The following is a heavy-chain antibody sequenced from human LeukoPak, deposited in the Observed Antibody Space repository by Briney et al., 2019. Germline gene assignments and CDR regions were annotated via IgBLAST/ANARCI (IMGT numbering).Heavy chain of an antibody. V-gene: IGHV3-13*01. CDR1: GFTFSSYD. J-gene: IGHJ4*02. Sequence: GGSLRLSCAASGFTFSSYDMHWVRQATGKGLEWVSAIGTAGDTYYPGSVKGRFTISRENAKNSLYLQMNSLRAEDTAVYYYARDAANYYGSGSYYDYWGQGTLVTVSS. D-gene: IGHD3-10*01. CDR2: IGTAGDT. CDR3: ARDAANYYGSGSYYDY.